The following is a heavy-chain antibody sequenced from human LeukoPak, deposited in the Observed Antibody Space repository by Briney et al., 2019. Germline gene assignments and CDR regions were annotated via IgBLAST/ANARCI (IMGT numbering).Heavy chain of an antibody. Sequence: HPGGSLRLTCAASGFTFSSYRMTWVRQAPGKGLEWVANIKYGGSEKYYADSVKGRFTISRDNAKNSLYLQMNSLRAEDTAVYFCARAEGYSYAFYFVYWGQGTLVTVSS. CDR2: IKYGGSEK. J-gene: IGHJ4*02. V-gene: IGHV3-7*04. D-gene: IGHD5-18*01. CDR1: GFTFSSYR. CDR3: ARAEGYSYAFYFVY.